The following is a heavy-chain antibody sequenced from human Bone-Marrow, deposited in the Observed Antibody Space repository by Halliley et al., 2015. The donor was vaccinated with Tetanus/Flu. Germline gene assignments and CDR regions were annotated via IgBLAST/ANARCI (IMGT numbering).Heavy chain of an antibody. Sequence: HAASVKGRFTISRDDSKNSLYLQMNSLKTEDTAVYYCVRGPSEGCSSITSCSHYLYYYSLDVWGQGTTVTVSS. D-gene: IGHD2-2*01. V-gene: IGHV3-72*01. J-gene: IGHJ6*02. CDR3: VRGPSEGCSSITSCSHYLYYYSLDV.